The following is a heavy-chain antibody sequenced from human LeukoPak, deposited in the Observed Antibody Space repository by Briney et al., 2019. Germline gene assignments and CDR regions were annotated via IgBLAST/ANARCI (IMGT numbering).Heavy chain of an antibody. CDR2: ISSSGSTI. D-gene: IGHD6-13*01. Sequence: GGSLRLSCAASGFTFSSYEMNWVRQAPGKGLEGVSYISSSGSTIYYADSVKGRFTISRDNAKNSLYLQMNSLRAEDTAVYYCARAAAGRGYFQHWGQGTLVTVSS. CDR1: GFTFSSYE. CDR3: ARAAAGRGYFQH. J-gene: IGHJ1*01. V-gene: IGHV3-48*03.